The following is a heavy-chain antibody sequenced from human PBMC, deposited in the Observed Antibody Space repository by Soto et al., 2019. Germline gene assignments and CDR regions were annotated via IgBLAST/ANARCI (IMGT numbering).Heavy chain of an antibody. CDR2: IYYSGTT. D-gene: IGHD6-19*01. CDR1: GGSMSSGSRS. J-gene: IGHJ4*02. Sequence: QLQLQESGSRLVKPSETLSLTCAVSGGSMSSGSRSWNWIRQSPGKGLEWIGYIYYSGTTYYNPSLKSRVTIPGDTSKNQCSLKLTSVAAADTGVYYCARADLAGAGDYWGQGILVTVSS. CDR3: ARADLAGAGDY. V-gene: IGHV4-30-2*06.